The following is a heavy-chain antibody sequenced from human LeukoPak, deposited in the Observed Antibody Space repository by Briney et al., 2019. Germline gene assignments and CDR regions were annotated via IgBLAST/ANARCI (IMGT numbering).Heavy chain of an antibody. J-gene: IGHJ4*02. CDR1: GFTFDDYT. Sequence: PGGSLRLSCAASGFTFDDYTMHWVRQAPGKGLEWVSLISWDGGSTYYADSVKGRFTISRDNSKNSLYLQMNSLRTEDTALYYCAKEGIVGATIDYWGQGTLVTVSS. V-gene: IGHV3-43*01. D-gene: IGHD1-26*01. CDR3: AKEGIVGATIDY. CDR2: ISWDGGST.